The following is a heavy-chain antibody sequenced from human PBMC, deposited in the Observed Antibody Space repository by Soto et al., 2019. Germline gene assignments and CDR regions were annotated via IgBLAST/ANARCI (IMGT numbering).Heavy chain of an antibody. Sequence: ASVKVSCKASGYTFTSYGISWVRQTPGQGLEWMGWISAYNGNTNYAQKLQGRVTMTTDTSTSTAYMELRSLRSDDTVVYYCARDCGGDCLGAFDIWGQGTMVTVSS. J-gene: IGHJ3*02. CDR1: GYTFTSYG. CDR3: ARDCGGDCLGAFDI. CDR2: ISAYNGNT. D-gene: IGHD2-21*02. V-gene: IGHV1-18*01.